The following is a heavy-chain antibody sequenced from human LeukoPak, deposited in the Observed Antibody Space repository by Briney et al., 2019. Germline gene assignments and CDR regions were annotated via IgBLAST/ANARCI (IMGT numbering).Heavy chain of an antibody. V-gene: IGHV3-7*01. D-gene: IGHD2-15*01. J-gene: IGHJ4*02. CDR2: IKQDGSEK. CDR3: ARPAGYCSGASCYWYDY. Sequence: GSLRLSCAASGFTFSNYWMTWVRQAPGKGLEWVANIKQDGSEKYYVDSVKGRFTISRDNAKNSLYLQMNSLRAEDTAVYYCARPAGYCSGASCYWYDYWGQGTLVTVSS. CDR1: GFTFSNYW.